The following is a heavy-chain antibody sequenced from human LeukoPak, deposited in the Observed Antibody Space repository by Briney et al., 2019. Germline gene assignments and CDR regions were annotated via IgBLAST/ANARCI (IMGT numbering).Heavy chain of an antibody. CDR2: IKRKTDGGTT. Sequence: GGSLRLSCAASGFTFSNAWMSWVRQAPGKGLEWVGRIKRKTDGGTTDYAAPVKGRFTISRDDSKNTLYLQMNSLKTEDTAVYYCTLLMGYNLGYYFDYWRQGTLVTVSS. CDR3: TLLMGYNLGYYFDY. CDR1: GFTFSNAW. V-gene: IGHV3-15*01. D-gene: IGHD2-8*01. J-gene: IGHJ4*02.